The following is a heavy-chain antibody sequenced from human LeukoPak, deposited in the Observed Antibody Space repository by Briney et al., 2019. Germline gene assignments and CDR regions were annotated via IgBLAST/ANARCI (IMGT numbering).Heavy chain of an antibody. J-gene: IGHJ4*02. CDR2: IRYDGSNK. CDR3: AKVGGYNWNYGPFDY. D-gene: IGHD1-7*01. Sequence: GGSLRLSCAASGFTFDDYAMHWVRQAPGKGLEWVAFIRYDGSNKYYADSVKGRFTISRDNSKNTLYLQMNSLRAEDTAVYYCAKVGGYNWNYGPFDYWGQGTLVTVSS. CDR1: GFTFDDYA. V-gene: IGHV3-30*02.